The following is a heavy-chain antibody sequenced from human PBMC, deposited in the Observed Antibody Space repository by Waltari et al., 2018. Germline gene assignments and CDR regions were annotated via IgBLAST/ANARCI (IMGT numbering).Heavy chain of an antibody. CDR1: GGSINRDSLL. D-gene: IGHD4-4*01. CDR3: ARDTGYSKSLCDH. V-gene: IGHV4-61*02. Sequence: QVQLQESGPGLVKPSQTLSLTCTVSGGSINRDSLLWCWIRPPAGEGLEWIGRVFSNGSVDYNPSLRSRVTISRDTSRNEFSLKLRSVTAADTAFYYCARDTGYSKSLCDHWGPGTQVIVSS. CDR2: VFSNGSV. J-gene: IGHJ4*02.